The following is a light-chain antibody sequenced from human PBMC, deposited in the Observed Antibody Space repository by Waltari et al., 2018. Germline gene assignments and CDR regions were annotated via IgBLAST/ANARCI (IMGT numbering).Light chain of an antibody. V-gene: IGKV3-11*01. Sequence: EIVLTQSPATLSLSPGERASLSCRASHSISSYLAWYQQKPGQAPRLLIYDASTRATGIPARFSGSGYETDFTLIISSLEPEDFAVYYCQHRGYWPPEATFGPGTKVDIK. CDR3: QHRGYWPPEAT. CDR2: DAS. CDR1: HSISSY. J-gene: IGKJ3*01.